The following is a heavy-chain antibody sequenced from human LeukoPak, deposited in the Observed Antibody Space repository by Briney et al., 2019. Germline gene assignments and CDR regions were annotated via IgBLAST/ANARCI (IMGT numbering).Heavy chain of an antibody. CDR2: IYYSGST. CDR3: ARGRDILTGYYPSYMDV. Sequence: SETLSLTCTVSGGSVSSYYWSWIRQPPGKGLEWIGYIYYSGSTNYNPSLKSRVTISVDTSKNQFSLKLSSVTAAGTAVYYCARGRDILTGYYPSYMDVWGKGTTVTVSS. CDR1: GGSVSSYY. V-gene: IGHV4-59*02. J-gene: IGHJ6*03. D-gene: IGHD3-9*01.